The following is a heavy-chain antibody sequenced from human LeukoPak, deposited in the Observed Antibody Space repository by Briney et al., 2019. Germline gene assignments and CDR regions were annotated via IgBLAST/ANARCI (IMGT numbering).Heavy chain of an antibody. V-gene: IGHV4-61*08. CDR3: ARTRAVAGRYYFDY. CDR1: GGSISSGGYY. J-gene: IGHJ4*02. CDR2: IYYSGST. Sequence: SETLSLTCAVSGGSISSGGYYWSWIRQPPGKGLEWIGYIYYSGSTNYNPSLESRVTISVDTSKNQFSLKLSSVTAADTAVYYCARTRAVAGRYYFDYWGQGTLATVSS. D-gene: IGHD6-19*01.